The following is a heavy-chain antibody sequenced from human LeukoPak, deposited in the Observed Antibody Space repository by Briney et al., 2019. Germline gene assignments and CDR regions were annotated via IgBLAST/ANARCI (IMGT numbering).Heavy chain of an antibody. J-gene: IGHJ4*02. CDR1: GFTFSSYA. CDR3: AKDQRITIFGVVITFDY. D-gene: IGHD3-3*01. V-gene: IGHV3-23*01. CDR2: ISGSGGST. Sequence: PGGSLRLSCAASGFTFSSYAMSWVRQAPGKGLESVSAISGSGGSTYYADSVKGRFTISRDNSKNTLYLQMNSLRAEDTAVYYCAKDQRITIFGVVITFDYWGQGTLVTVSS.